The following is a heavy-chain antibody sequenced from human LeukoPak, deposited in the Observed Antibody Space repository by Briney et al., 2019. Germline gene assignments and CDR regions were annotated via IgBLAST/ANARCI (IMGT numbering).Heavy chain of an antibody. CDR2: ISYDGSNK. CDR3: AGDKTTGGWYEFDY. CDR1: GFTFSSYA. Sequence: GGSLRLSCAASGFTFSSYAMHWVRQAPGKGLEYVAVISYDGSNKYYADSVKGRFTISRDNSKNTLYLQMNSLRAEDTAVYYCAGDKTTGGWYEFDYWGQGTLVTVSS. D-gene: IGHD6-19*01. V-gene: IGHV3-30*04. J-gene: IGHJ4*02.